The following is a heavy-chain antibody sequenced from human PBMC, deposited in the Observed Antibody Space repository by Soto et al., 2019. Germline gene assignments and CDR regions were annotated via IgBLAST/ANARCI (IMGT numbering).Heavy chain of an antibody. D-gene: IGHD1-26*01. CDR3: ARVSGSYYYGMDV. J-gene: IGHJ6*02. V-gene: IGHV4-4*02. CDR2: IYHSGST. CDR1: GGSISSSNW. Sequence: VQLQESGPGLVKPSGTRSLTCAVSGGSISSSNWWSWVRQPPGKGPAWIGEIYHSGSTTYNPSLKGRVTISVDKSKNQFSLKLSSVTSADTAVYYCARVSGSYYYGMDVWGQGTTVTVSS.